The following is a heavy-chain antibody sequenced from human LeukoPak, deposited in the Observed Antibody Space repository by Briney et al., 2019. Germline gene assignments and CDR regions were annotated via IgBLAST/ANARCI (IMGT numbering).Heavy chain of an antibody. J-gene: IGHJ4*02. V-gene: IGHV4-34*01. CDR1: GGSFSGYY. D-gene: IGHD3-22*01. CDR2: INHSGST. CDR3: ARGRSGYYDSSGYYY. Sequence: SETLSLTCAVYGGSFSGYYWSWIRQPPGKGLEWIGEINHSGSTNYNPSLKSRVTISVDTSKNQFSLKLSSETAADTAVYYCARGRSGYYDSSGYYYWGQGTLVTVSS.